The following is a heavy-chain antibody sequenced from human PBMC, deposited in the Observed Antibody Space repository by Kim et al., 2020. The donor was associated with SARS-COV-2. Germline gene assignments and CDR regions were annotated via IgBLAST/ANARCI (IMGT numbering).Heavy chain of an antibody. J-gene: IGHJ5*02. D-gene: IGHD3-10*01. CDR1: GDSITSYF. CDR3: ARARGSGNYRWFDP. Sequence: SETLSLTCSVSGDSITSYFWSWVRLPPGKALVWIGHFYYSGGTNFNPNHHPSLRSRVTISVDASKNEFSLKLTSVTAADTAFYYCARARGSGNYRWFDPWGQGIPVSVSS. CDR2: FYYSGGT. V-gene: IGHV4-59*01.